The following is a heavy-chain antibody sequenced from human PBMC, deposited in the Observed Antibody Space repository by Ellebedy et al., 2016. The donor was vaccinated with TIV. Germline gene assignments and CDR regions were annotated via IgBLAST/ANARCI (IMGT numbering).Heavy chain of an antibody. CDR3: TRDPYCSSTSCYKDDAFDI. J-gene: IGHJ3*02. CDR1: GYTFTSYG. V-gene: IGHV1-18*01. D-gene: IGHD2-2*02. Sequence: ASVKVSCXASGYTFTSYGISWVRQAPGQGLEWMGWISAYNGNTNYAQKLQGRVTMTTDTSTSTAYMELRSLRSDDTAVYYCTRDPYCSSTSCYKDDAFDIWGQGTMVTVSS. CDR2: ISAYNGNT.